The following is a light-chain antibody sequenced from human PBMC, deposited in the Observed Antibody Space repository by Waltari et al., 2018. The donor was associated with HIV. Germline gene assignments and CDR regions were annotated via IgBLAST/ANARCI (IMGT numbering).Light chain of an antibody. CDR1: ISDVGGNKY. V-gene: IGLV2-11*01. CDR2: GVN. Sequence: QSALTQPRSVSGSPGQSVSISCTGIISDVGGNKYVSWYQQYPGKAPKLILSGVNNRPSGVPDRFSGSKSGNTASLTISELQAEDEADYFCYSYAGTSVLFGGGTKLTVL. J-gene: IGLJ2*01. CDR3: YSYAGTSVL.